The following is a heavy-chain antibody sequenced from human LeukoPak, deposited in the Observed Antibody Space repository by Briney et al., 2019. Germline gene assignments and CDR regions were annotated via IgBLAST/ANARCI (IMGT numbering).Heavy chain of an antibody. CDR1: GFTFSSYA. J-gene: IGHJ4*02. CDR3: ARGYSGFPFDY. D-gene: IGHD5-12*01. V-gene: IGHV3-23*01. CDR2: ISGSGGST. Sequence: AGGSLRLSCAASGFTFSSYAMSWVRQAPGKGLEWVSAISGSGGSTYYADSVKGRFTISRDNAKNSLYLQMNSLRAEDTAVYYCARGYSGFPFDYWGQGTLVTVSS.